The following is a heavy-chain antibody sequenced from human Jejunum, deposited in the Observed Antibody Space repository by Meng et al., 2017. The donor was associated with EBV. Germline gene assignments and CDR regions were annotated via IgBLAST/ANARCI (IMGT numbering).Heavy chain of an antibody. CDR1: ADSISGSHSY. D-gene: IGHD6-19*01. CDR3: ARRGSSSGWYSYDY. V-gene: IGHV4-39*01. J-gene: IGHJ4*02. Sequence: QPPCPGPGRCMSSEPLPPPSTVPADSISGSHSYWCWIRQPPGKGLEVIGSLYFSGSTYSNPSLNSRVTISADTSNNQFSLRLSSVTAADTAVYYCARRGSSSGWYSYDYWGQGTLVTVSS. CDR2: LYFSGST.